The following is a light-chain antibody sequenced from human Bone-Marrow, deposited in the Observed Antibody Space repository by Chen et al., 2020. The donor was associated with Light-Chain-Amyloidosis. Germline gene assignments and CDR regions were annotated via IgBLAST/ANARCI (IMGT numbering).Light chain of an antibody. CDR2: EVT. Sequence: QSALTQTASVSGSPGQSITISCTGTSSDVGGDNHVSWYQQHPDKAPKLMIYEVTTRPSWVPDRFSGSKSDTTASLTISGLQTEDEADYFCSSYTITNTLVFGSGTRVTVL. J-gene: IGLJ1*01. CDR1: SSDVGGDNH. CDR3: SSYTITNTLV. V-gene: IGLV2-14*01.